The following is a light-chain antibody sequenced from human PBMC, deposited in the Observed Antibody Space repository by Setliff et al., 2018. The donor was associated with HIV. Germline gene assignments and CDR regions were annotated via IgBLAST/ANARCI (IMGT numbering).Light chain of an antibody. CDR3: VLYLGGGNWV. J-gene: IGLJ3*02. V-gene: IGLV8-61*01. CDR2: NTN. CDR1: SGSVATSHY. Sequence: QPVVTQEPSFTVSPRGTVTLTCGLTSGSVATSHYPSWYQQAPGQAPRTLIYNTNNRSSGVPNRFSGSILGDKAALTITGAQADDESHFYCVLYLGGGNWVFGGGTKGTVL.